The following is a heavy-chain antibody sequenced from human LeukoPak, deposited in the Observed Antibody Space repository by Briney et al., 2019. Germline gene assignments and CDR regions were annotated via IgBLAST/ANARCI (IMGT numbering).Heavy chain of an antibody. Sequence: GGSLRPSCAASGFTFSSYAMTWVRQAPGKGLEWVSTVSSSDSSSYYADSVKGRFTISRDNSKNTLYLQMNSLRAEDTAVYYCAKGRGYCSGGSCYSDYWGQGTLVTVSS. J-gene: IGHJ4*02. CDR2: VSSSDSSS. V-gene: IGHV3-23*01. CDR3: AKGRGYCSGGSCYSDY. D-gene: IGHD2-15*01. CDR1: GFTFSSYA.